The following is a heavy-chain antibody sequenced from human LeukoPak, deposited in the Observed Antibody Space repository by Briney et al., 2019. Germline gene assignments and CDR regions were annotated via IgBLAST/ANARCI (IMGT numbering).Heavy chain of an antibody. CDR3: ARVNEHDYPDLPFDY. CDR2: IYYSGST. Sequence: PSETLSLTCTVSGGSISSGGYYWSWIRQHPEKGLEWIGYIYYSGSTYYNPSLKSRVTISVDTSKNQFSLKLSSVTAADTAVYYCARVNEHDYPDLPFDYWGQGTLVTVSS. D-gene: IGHD4-11*01. J-gene: IGHJ4*02. V-gene: IGHV4-31*03. CDR1: GGSISSGGYY.